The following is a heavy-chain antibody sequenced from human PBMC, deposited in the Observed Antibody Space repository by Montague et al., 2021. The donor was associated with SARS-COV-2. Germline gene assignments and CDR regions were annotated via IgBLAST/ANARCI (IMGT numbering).Heavy chain of an antibody. CDR3: AGGRQHINMVVVVVTGGEYYFDF. D-gene: IGHD3-22*01. CDR2: INHRGSA. CDR1: DGSFSDYS. V-gene: IGHV4-34*01. J-gene: IGHJ4*02. Sequence: SETLSLTCAVHDGSFSDYSWTWIRQPPGKGLEWIGEINHRGSANYNPSLKSRVTISVDTSKNQFSLKMTSVTAADTAVYYCAGGRQHINMVVVVVTGGEYYFDFWGQGTLVAVSS.